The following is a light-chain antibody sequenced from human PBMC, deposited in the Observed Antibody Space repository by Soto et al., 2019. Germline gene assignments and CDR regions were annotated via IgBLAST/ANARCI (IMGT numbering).Light chain of an antibody. Sequence: EIVLTQSPGTLSLSPGERATLSCRASQSVSDNYLAWYQQKPGQAPRLLIYGAFTRATGIPARFSGSGSGTDFSLTISRLEPEDFAVYYCQQYGSSPACTFGGGTTVEIK. CDR2: GAF. J-gene: IGKJ4*02. CDR1: QSVSDNY. V-gene: IGKV3-20*01. CDR3: QQYGSSPACT.